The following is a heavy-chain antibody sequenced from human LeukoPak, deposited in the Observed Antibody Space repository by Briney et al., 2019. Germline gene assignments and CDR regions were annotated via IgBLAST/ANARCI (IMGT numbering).Heavy chain of an antibody. CDR1: GGSISSYY. J-gene: IGHJ4*02. D-gene: IGHD3-16*01. CDR3: ARAHTSSCNGGPCPFFLDY. Sequence: PSETLSLTCTVSGGSISSYYGTWIRHRAGKALELIGRIYSGGNTNYNPSLESPFTMSVETSKYQFSLKLTSLTAADTAVYYCARAHTSSCNGGPCPFFLDYWGQGTLVTVSS. CDR2: IYSGGNT. V-gene: IGHV4-4*07.